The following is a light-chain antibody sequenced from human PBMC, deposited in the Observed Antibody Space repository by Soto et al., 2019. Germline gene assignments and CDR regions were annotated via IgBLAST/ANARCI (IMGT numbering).Light chain of an antibody. V-gene: IGKV3-15*01. Sequence: EIVMTQAPATVSVPPVEIASLYSMASQSVSSNLAWYQQKPGQTPRLLIYGASTRATGIPARFSGSGSGTEFTLTISSLQSEDFAVYYCQQYNNWPLTFGRGTKVDIK. CDR1: QSVSSN. CDR3: QQYNNWPLT. J-gene: IGKJ4*01. CDR2: GAS.